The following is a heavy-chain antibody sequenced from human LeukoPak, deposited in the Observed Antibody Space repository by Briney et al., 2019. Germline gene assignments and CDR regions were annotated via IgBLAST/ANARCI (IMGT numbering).Heavy chain of an antibody. J-gene: IGHJ4*02. CDR2: INTDGTRT. V-gene: IGHV3-74*01. D-gene: IGHD2-2*01. Sequence: GGSLRLSCAASGFIFSSNWMHWVRQAPGKGLIWVSRINTDGTRTNYADSVKGRFTISRDNAKNTVYLQMNSLRAEDTAVYYCARAAGYQLLSLFDYWGQGTLVTVSS. CDR1: GFIFSSNW. CDR3: ARAAGYQLLSLFDY.